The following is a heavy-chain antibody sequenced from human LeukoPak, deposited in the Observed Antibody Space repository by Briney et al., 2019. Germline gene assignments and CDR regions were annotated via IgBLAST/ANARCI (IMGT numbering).Heavy chain of an antibody. Sequence: GGSLRLSCAASGFTFSCYSMNWVRQAPGKGLEWVSSISSSSSYIYYADSVKGRFTISRDNAKNSLYLQMNSLRAEDTAVYYCASGRITIFGVVIPPFDYWGQGTLVTVSS. CDR2: ISSSSSYI. J-gene: IGHJ4*02. D-gene: IGHD3-3*01. CDR3: ASGRITIFGVVIPPFDY. V-gene: IGHV3-21*01. CDR1: GFTFSCYS.